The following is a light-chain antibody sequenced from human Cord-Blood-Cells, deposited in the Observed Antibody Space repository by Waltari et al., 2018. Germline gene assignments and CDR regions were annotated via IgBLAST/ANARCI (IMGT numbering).Light chain of an antibody. CDR3: QQRSNWWT. CDR1: QSVSSY. Sequence: EIVLTQSPATLSLSPGERATLSCRASQSVSSYFAWYQQKPGQAPRLLIYDASNRATGIPARFSGSVSGTDFTLTISSLEPEDFAVYYCQQRSNWWTFGQGTKVEIK. J-gene: IGKJ1*01. CDR2: DAS. V-gene: IGKV3-11*01.